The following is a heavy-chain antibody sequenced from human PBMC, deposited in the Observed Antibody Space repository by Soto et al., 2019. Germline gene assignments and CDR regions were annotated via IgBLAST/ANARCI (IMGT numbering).Heavy chain of an antibody. Sequence: GGSLRLSCAASGFTFSSYGMHWVRQAPGKGLEWVAVIWYDGSNKYYADSVKGRFTISRDNSKNTLYLQMNSLRAEDTAVYYCARDLDPYQPLPSSYYYYYGMDVWGQGTTVTVSS. V-gene: IGHV3-33*01. CDR3: ARDLDPYQPLPSSYYYYYGMDV. CDR2: IWYDGSNK. D-gene: IGHD2-2*01. CDR1: GFTFSSYG. J-gene: IGHJ6*02.